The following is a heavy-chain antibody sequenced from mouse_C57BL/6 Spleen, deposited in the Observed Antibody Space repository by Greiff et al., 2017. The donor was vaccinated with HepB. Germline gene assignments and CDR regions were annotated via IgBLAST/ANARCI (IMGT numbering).Heavy chain of an antibody. D-gene: IGHD2-4*01. V-gene: IGHV1-80*01. Sequence: QVQLQQSGAELVKPGASVKISCKASGYAFSSYWMNWVKQRPGKGLEWIGQIYPGDGDTNYNGKFKGKATLTADKSSSTAYMQLSSLTSEDSAVYFCARLIYYDYDEAFAYWGQGTLVTVSA. CDR2: IYPGDGDT. CDR3: ARLIYYDYDEAFAY. J-gene: IGHJ3*01. CDR1: GYAFSSYW.